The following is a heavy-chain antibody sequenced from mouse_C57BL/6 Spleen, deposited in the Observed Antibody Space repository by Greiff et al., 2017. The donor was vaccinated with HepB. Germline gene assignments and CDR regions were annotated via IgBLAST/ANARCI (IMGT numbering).Heavy chain of an antibody. Sequence: QVQLQQPGAELVKPGASVKMSCKASGYTFTSYWITWVKQGPGQGLEWIGDIYPGSGSTNYNEKFKSKATMTVDTSSSTAYMQLSSLTSEDSAVYYCAREDTTVVARAMDYWGQGTSVTVSS. CDR1: GYTFTSYW. J-gene: IGHJ4*01. CDR3: AREDTTVVARAMDY. D-gene: IGHD1-1*01. CDR2: IYPGSGST. V-gene: IGHV1-55*01.